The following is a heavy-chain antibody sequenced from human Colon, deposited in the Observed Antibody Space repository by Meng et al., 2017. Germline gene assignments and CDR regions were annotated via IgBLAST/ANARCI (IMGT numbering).Heavy chain of an antibody. CDR3: ARTNYGDYNWFDP. Sequence: QVQLHDSAPVLENPSQTLSRPCTVSGGSISSGGFYWSWLRQHPGKGLEWIGYIYYSGSTYYNPSLRSRVAISIDTSKNQFSLKLTSVTAADTAVYFCARTNYGDYNWFDPWGQGTLVTVSS. CDR1: GGSISSGGFY. J-gene: IGHJ5*02. V-gene: IGHV4-31*03. CDR2: IYYSGST. D-gene: IGHD4-17*01.